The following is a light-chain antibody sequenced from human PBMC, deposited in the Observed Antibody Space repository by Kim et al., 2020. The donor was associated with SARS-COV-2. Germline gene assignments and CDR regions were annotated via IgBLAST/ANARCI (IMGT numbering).Light chain of an antibody. Sequence: LGQTVRITCQGDSLRTYYGSWYQQKPGQAPELVIYGKNNRPSGIPDRFTGSSSGNTASLTITGAQAEDEADYYCNSRDSSGNHLWVFGGGTQLTVL. CDR1: SLRTYY. J-gene: IGLJ3*02. CDR3: NSRDSSGNHLWV. V-gene: IGLV3-19*01. CDR2: GKN.